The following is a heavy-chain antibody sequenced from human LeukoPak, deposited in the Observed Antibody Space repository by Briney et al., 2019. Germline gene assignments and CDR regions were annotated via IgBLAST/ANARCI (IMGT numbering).Heavy chain of an antibody. V-gene: IGHV3-30*04. CDR1: GFTFSSYA. CDR3: ARKGGYDYRIDY. J-gene: IGHJ4*02. D-gene: IGHD5-12*01. CDR2: ISYDGSNK. Sequence: GRSLRLSCAASGFTFSSYAMHWVRQAPGKGLEWVAVISYDGSNKYYADSVKGRFTISRDNAKNSLYLQMNSLRAEGTAVYYCARKGGYDYRIDYWGQGTLVTVSS.